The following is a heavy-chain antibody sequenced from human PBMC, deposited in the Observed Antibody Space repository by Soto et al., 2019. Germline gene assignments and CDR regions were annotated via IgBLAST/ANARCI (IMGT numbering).Heavy chain of an antibody. Sequence: QVQLVQSGAEVKKPGASVKVSCKASGYTFTSYYMHWVRQAPGQGLEWMGIINPSGGSTSYAQKLQGRGTMTGDTSTSTGYKALSSLRSGDTAVYYCARAGLVPAAMAEGGFDYWGQGTLVTVSS. CDR2: INPSGGST. CDR1: GYTFTSYY. J-gene: IGHJ4*02. V-gene: IGHV1-46*04. D-gene: IGHD2-2*01. CDR3: ARAGLVPAAMAEGGFDY.